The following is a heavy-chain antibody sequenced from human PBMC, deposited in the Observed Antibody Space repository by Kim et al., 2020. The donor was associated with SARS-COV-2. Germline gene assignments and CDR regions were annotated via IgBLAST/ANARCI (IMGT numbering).Heavy chain of an antibody. D-gene: IGHD3-3*01. CDR1: GYTFTSYA. CDR3: ARDLLTYYDFWSGPAHFDY. V-gene: IGHV7-4-1*02. Sequence: ASVKVSCKASGYTFTSYAMNWVRQAPGQGLEWMGWINTNTGNPTYAQGFTGRFVFSLDTSVSTAYLQISSLKAEDTAVYYCARDLLTYYDFWSGPAHFDYWGQGTLVTVSS. CDR2: INTNTGNP. J-gene: IGHJ4*02.